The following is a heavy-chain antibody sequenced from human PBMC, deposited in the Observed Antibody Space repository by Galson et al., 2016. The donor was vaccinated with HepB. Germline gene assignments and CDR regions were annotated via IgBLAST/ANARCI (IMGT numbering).Heavy chain of an antibody. CDR2: ISWNSDYI. Sequence: SLRLSCAASGFTFENYAMHWVRQAPGKGLEWVSGISWNSDYIGYAESVKGRFTVSRDNAKNTVYLHMSSLRAEDTAIYYCARDQGSAAADYWGQGTLVTVSS. J-gene: IGHJ4*02. V-gene: IGHV3-9*01. D-gene: IGHD2-2*01. CDR1: GFTFENYA. CDR3: ARDQGSAAADY.